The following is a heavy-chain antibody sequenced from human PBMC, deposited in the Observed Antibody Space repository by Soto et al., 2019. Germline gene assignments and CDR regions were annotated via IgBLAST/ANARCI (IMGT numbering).Heavy chain of an antibody. CDR2: INHSGST. Sequence: SETLSLTCAVYGGSFSGYYWSWIRQPPGKGLEWIGEINHSGSTNYNPSLKSRVTISVDTSKNQFSLKLSSVTAADTAVYYCARALTYFDFWSGYYGWFDPWGQGTLVTVSS. D-gene: IGHD3-3*01. V-gene: IGHV4-34*01. CDR3: ARALTYFDFWSGYYGWFDP. J-gene: IGHJ5*02. CDR1: GGSFSGYY.